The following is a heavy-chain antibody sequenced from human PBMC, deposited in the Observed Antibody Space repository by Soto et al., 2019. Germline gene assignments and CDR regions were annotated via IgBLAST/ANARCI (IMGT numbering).Heavy chain of an antibody. V-gene: IGHV1-2*02. D-gene: IGHD3-22*01. J-gene: IGHJ4*02. CDR3: ARGYDSSGYYSDNFDY. Sequence: QVQLVQSGAEVKKPGASVKVSCKASGYTFTGYYMHWVRQAPGQGLEWMGWINPNSGGTNYAQKFQGRVTMTRDTSISTAYMELSRLRSDDTAVYYCARGYDSSGYYSDNFDYWGQGTLVTVSS. CDR1: GYTFTGYY. CDR2: INPNSGGT.